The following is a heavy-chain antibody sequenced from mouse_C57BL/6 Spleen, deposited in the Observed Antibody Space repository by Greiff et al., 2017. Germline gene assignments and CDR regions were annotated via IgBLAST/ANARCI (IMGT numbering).Heavy chain of an antibody. J-gene: IGHJ2*01. D-gene: IGHD1-1*02. CDR2: ISSGSSTI. CDR3: ARGGLSPYFDY. Sequence: EVKLMESGGGLVKPGGSLKLSCAASGFTFSDYGMHWVRQAPEKGLEWVAYISSGSSTIYYADTVKGRFTISRDNAKNTLFLQMTSLRSEYTAMYYCARGGLSPYFDYWGQGTTLTVSS. CDR1: GFTFSDYG. V-gene: IGHV5-17*01.